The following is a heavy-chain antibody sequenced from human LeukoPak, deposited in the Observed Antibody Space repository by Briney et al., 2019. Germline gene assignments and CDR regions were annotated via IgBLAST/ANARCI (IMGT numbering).Heavy chain of an antibody. Sequence: GGSLRLSCAASGFTFSGSAIHWVRQASGKGLEWVARIRSGRDTYATAYAASVKGRFTISRDDSNNTAYLQMNSLKTEDTAVYYCTRRESQGSSTNWYFDLWGRGTLVTVSS. J-gene: IGHJ2*01. V-gene: IGHV3-73*01. CDR2: IRSGRDTYAT. D-gene: IGHD6-6*01. CDR3: TRRESQGSSTNWYFDL. CDR1: GFTFSGSA.